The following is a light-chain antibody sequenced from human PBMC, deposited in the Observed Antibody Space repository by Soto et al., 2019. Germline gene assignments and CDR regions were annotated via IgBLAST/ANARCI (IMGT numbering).Light chain of an antibody. J-gene: IGLJ2*01. CDR2: NND. Sequence: QSVLTQPPSASGTPGQRGTISFSGSSSNIETNLVHWYQHLPGASPRLLIFNNDQRPSGVPDRFSASKSGTSASLAISGLRSEDEADYYCTATDDRLTGPVFGGGTKVTVL. CDR1: SSNIETNL. V-gene: IGLV1-47*02. CDR3: TATDDRLTGPV.